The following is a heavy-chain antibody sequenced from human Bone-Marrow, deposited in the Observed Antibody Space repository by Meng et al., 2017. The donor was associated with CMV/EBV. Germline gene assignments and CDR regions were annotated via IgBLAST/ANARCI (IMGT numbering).Heavy chain of an antibody. J-gene: IGHJ4*02. D-gene: IGHD3-3*01. CDR2: IRSKAYGGTT. V-gene: IGHV3-49*04. Sequence: GGSLRLSCTASGFTFGDYAMSWVRQAPGKGLEWVGFIRSKAYGGTTEYAASVKGRFTISRDDSKSIAYLQMNSLKTEDTAVYYCTTGVERFLEWLFYWGQGTLVTVSS. CDR1: GFTFGDYA. CDR3: TTGVERFLEWLFY.